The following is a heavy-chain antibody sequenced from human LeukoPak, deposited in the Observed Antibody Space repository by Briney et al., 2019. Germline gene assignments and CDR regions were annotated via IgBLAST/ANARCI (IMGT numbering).Heavy chain of an antibody. J-gene: IGHJ4*02. CDR2: IIPIFGTA. V-gene: IGHV1-69*13. CDR1: GGTISSYA. CDR3: ASVDCSGGSCYHSRRYYFDY. Sequence: ASVKVSCKASGGTISSYAISWVRQAPGQGLEWTGGIIPIFGTANYAQKFQGRVTITADESTSTAYMELSSLRSEDTAVYYCASVDCSGGSCYHSRRYYFDYWGQGTLVTVSS. D-gene: IGHD2-15*01.